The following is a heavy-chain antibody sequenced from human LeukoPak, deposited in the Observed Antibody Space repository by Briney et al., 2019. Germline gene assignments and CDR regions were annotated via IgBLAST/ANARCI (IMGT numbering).Heavy chain of an antibody. J-gene: IGHJ3*02. V-gene: IGHV4-61*02. Sequence: SETLSLTCTVSGCSISSGSYCWSWIRQPAGKGLEWIRRIYTGGSTNNHPSLKSLVTISVDTTKNQFSLKLSSETAADTAVYYCERAMDTSMVGAFDIWGKGTMVTVSS. CDR2: IYTGGST. CDR1: GCSISSGSYC. CDR3: ERAMDTSMVGAFDI. D-gene: IGHD5-18*01.